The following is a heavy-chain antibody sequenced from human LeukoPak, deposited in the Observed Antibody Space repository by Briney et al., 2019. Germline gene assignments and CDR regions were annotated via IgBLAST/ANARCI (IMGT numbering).Heavy chain of an antibody. V-gene: IGHV3-48*03. CDR2: ISSSGSTI. CDR3: ASTTPVLSPHDAFDI. Sequence: GGSLSLSCAASGFTFSSYEMNWVRQAPGKGLEWVSYISSSGSTIYYADSVKGRFTISRDNAKNSLYLQMNSLRAEDTAVYYCASTTPVLSPHDAFDIWGQGTMVTVSS. CDR1: GFTFSSYE. J-gene: IGHJ3*02. D-gene: IGHD3-10*01.